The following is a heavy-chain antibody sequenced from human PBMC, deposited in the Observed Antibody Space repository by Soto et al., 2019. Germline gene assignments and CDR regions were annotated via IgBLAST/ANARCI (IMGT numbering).Heavy chain of an antibody. Sequence: SETLSLTCTVSGGSISSGGYYWRWIRQHPGKGLEWIGYIYYSGSTYYNPSLKSRVTISVDTSKNQFSLKLSSVTAADTAVYYCARELGYCSGGSCYSGLWFDPWGQGTLVTVSS. CDR2: IYYSGST. J-gene: IGHJ5*02. CDR3: ARELGYCSGGSCYSGLWFDP. V-gene: IGHV4-31*03. D-gene: IGHD2-15*01. CDR1: GGSISSGGYY.